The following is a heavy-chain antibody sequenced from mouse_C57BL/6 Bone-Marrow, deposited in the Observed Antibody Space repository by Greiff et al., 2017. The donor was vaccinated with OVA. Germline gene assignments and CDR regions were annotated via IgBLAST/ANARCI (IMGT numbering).Heavy chain of an antibody. CDR2: IYPGSGST. CDR1: GYTFTRYW. D-gene: IGHD2-5*01. V-gene: IGHV1-55*01. CDR3: AGYSNDFDY. Sequence: VQLQQPGAELVKPGASVKMSCKASGYTFTRYWITWVKPRPGQGLEWIGDIYPGSGSTNYNEKFKSKATLTVDTSSSTAYMQLSSLTSDDSAVYYCAGYSNDFDYWGQGTTLTVSS. J-gene: IGHJ2*01.